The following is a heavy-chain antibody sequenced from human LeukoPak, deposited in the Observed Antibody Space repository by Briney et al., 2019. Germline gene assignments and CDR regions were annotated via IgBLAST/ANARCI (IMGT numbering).Heavy chain of an antibody. CDR1: GFTFSSYW. Sequence: GGSLRLSCAASGFTFSSYWMSWVRQAPGKGLEWVANIKQDGSEKYYVDSVKGRFTISRDNAKNSLYLQMNSLRAEDTAVYYCARVGDSSSWYFNYYYYMDVWGKGTTVTISS. CDR3: ARVGDSSSWYFNYYYYMDV. J-gene: IGHJ6*03. V-gene: IGHV3-7*01. CDR2: IKQDGSEK. D-gene: IGHD6-13*01.